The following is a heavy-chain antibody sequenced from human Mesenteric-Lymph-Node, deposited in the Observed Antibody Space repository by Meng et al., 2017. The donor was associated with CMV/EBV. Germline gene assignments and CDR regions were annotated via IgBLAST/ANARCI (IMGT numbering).Heavy chain of an antibody. Sequence: SVKVSCKASGGTFSSYTISWVRQAPGQGLEWMGRIIPILGIANYAQKFQGRVTITADKSTSTAYMELSSLRSKDTAVYSCAYGYTYWTIDYWGQGTLVTVSS. V-gene: IGHV1-69*02. CDR1: GGTFSSYT. CDR3: AYGYTYWTIDY. D-gene: IGHD5-18*01. J-gene: IGHJ4*02. CDR2: IIPILGIA.